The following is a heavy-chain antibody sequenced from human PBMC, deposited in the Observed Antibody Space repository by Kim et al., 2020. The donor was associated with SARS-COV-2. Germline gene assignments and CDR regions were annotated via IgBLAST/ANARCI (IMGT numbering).Heavy chain of an antibody. CDR3: GRMFGPTYKKPYYLDS. CDR2: ISYSGTP. J-gene: IGHJ4*02. D-gene: IGHD3-10*02. V-gene: IGHV4-30-4*01. Sequence: SETLSLTCTVSGGSIRGGDYFWTWIRQPPGKGLEWIGYISYSGTPNYKPSLQSRLTISSDTSKNQFSLKLTSVTAADAAMYYCGRMFGPTYKKPYYLDSCGQGTLVTVSS. CDR1: GGSIRGGDYF.